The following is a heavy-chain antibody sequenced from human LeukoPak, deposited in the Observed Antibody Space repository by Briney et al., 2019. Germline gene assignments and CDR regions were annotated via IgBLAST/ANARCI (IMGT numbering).Heavy chain of an antibody. Sequence: ASVTVSCKASGYTFTGYYMHWVRQAPGQGLEWMGWINPNSGGTNYAQKFQGRVTMTRDTSISTAYMELSRLRSDDTAVYYCARAQTRGYSYGYFFWGQGTLVPVSS. CDR2: INPNSGGT. CDR1: GYTFTGYY. D-gene: IGHD5-18*01. CDR3: ARAQTRGYSYGYFF. J-gene: IGHJ4*02. V-gene: IGHV1-2*02.